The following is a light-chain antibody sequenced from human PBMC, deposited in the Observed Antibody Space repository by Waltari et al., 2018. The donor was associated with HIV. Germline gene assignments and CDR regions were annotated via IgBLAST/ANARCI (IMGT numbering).Light chain of an antibody. CDR2: DDT. CDR3: QVWDSTSDHAT. CDR1: NIESSS. Sequence: SYVLTQPPSVSVAPGKTARISCGGKNIESSSVHWYQQKPGQAPVLVIYDDTDRPSGIPERLAASNMGNTATLTISRVEAGDEADYYCQVWDSTSDHATFGGGTKLTV. V-gene: IGLV3-21*04. J-gene: IGLJ2*01.